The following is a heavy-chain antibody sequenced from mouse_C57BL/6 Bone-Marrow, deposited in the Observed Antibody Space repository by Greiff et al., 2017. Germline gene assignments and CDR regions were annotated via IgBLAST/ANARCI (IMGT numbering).Heavy chain of an antibody. J-gene: IGHJ2*01. D-gene: IGHD1-1*01. CDR3: TGLRRNY. CDR1: GYTFTDHE. V-gene: IGHV1-15*01. CDR2: IDPETGGT. Sequence: VQLQESGAELVRPGASVTLSCKASGYTFTDHEMHWVKQTPVHGLEWIGAIDPETGGTAYNQKFKGKAILTADKSSSTAYMELRSLTSEDSAVYYCTGLRRNYWGQGTTLTVSS.